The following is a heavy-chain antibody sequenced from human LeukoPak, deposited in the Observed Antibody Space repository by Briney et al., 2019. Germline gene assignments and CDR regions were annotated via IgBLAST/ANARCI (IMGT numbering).Heavy chain of an antibody. Sequence: SETLSLTCAVSGGSISGGGYSWSWIRQPPGKAPEWIGIIYYSGITHYNPSLKGRVTLSVDTSKNQFSLKLSSVTAADTAVHYCARLWSSFDGFDIWGQGTMVTVSS. D-gene: IGHD3-3*01. CDR1: GGSISGGGYS. V-gene: IGHV4-30-2*03. CDR3: ARLWSSFDGFDI. CDR2: IYYSGIT. J-gene: IGHJ3*02.